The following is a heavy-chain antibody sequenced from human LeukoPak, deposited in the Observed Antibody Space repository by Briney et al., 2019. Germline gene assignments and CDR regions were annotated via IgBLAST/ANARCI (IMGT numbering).Heavy chain of an antibody. CDR3: AKDRMYLYYYDSSGYYHDAFDI. V-gene: IGHV3-30*02. CDR1: GFTFSSYG. CDR2: IRYDGSNK. Sequence: GGSLRLSCAASGFTFSSYGMHWVRQAPGKGLEWVAFIRYDGSNKYYADSVKGRFTISRDNSKNTLYLQMNSLRAEDTAVYYCAKDRMYLYYYDSSGYYHDAFDIWGQGTMVTVSS. D-gene: IGHD3-22*01. J-gene: IGHJ3*02.